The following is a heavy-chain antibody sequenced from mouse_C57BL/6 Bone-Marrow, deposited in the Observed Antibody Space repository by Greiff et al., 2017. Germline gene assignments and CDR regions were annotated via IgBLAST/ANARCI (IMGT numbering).Heavy chain of an antibody. J-gene: IGHJ1*03. V-gene: IGHV5-6*01. Sequence: EVQLVESGGDLVKPGGSLKLSCAASGFTFSSYGMSWVRQTPDQRLEWVATISSGGSYTSYPDSVKRRFTISRDNAKNTLYLQMSILKSEDTAMYSGARQRLITEGWYFDVWGTGTTLTVSS. CDR3: ARQRLITEGWYFDV. CDR2: ISSGGSYT. CDR1: GFTFSSYG. D-gene: IGHD1-1*01.